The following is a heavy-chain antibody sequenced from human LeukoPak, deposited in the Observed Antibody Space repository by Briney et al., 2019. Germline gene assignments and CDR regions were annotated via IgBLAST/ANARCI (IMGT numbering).Heavy chain of an antibody. CDR3: ATPAELVVVNAFDY. D-gene: IGHD3-22*01. CDR1: GYTLTELS. Sequence: VSVKVSCKVSGYTLTELSMHWVRQAPGKGLEWMGGFDPEDGETIYAQKFQGRVTMTEDTSTDTAYMELSSLRSEDTAVYYCATPAELVVVNAFDYWGQGTLVTVSS. CDR2: FDPEDGET. V-gene: IGHV1-24*01. J-gene: IGHJ4*02.